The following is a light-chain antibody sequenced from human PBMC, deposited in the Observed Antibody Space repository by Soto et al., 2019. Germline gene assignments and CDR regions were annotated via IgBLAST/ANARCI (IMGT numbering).Light chain of an antibody. Sequence: EVVMTQSPATLSVSPGERATLSCRASQSVSINLAWYQQKPGQAPRLLIYGASTRATGIPARFSGSGSGTEFTLTISSLQSDDFAVYDCQHYNNWPPWTFGQGTKVEIK. CDR1: QSVSIN. CDR3: QHYNNWPPWT. V-gene: IGKV3-15*01. CDR2: GAS. J-gene: IGKJ1*01.